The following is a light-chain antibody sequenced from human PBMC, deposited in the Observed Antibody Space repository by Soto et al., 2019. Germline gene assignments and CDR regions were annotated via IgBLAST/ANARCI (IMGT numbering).Light chain of an antibody. CDR2: DVS. CDR1: SSDVGGYNY. CDR3: SSYTSSSTLEGV. V-gene: IGLV2-14*01. Sequence: QSALTQPASVSGSPGQSITIFCTGTSSDVGGYNYVSWYQQHPGKAPKLMIYDVSNRPSGVSNRFSGSKSGNTASLTISGLQAEDEADYYCSSYTSSSTLEGVFGGATKLTVL. J-gene: IGLJ2*01.